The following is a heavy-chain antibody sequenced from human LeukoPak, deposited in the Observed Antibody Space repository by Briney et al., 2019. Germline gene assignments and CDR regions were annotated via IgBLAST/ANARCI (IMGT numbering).Heavy chain of an antibody. Sequence: SVKVSCKASGGTFSSYAISWVRQAPGQGLEWMGGIIPIFGTANYAQKFQGRVTITADESTSTAYMELSSLRSEDTAVYYCARGRITMIVVVITMPVKDYYYGMDVRGQGTTVTVSS. V-gene: IGHV1-69*13. CDR1: GGTFSSYA. D-gene: IGHD3-22*01. J-gene: IGHJ6*02. CDR2: IIPIFGTA. CDR3: ARGRITMIVVVITMPVKDYYYGMDV.